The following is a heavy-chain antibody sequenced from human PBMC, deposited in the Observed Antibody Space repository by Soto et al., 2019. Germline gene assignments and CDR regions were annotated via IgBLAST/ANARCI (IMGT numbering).Heavy chain of an antibody. Sequence: GSLRLSCAASGFTFATYTMNWVRQAPVNGLEFVSGIYGIFDSTFYADSVKGRFTISRYNSKYTLYLQMTSLRAYYTAFYYFAQDACPDGYRDSASWSQGT. CDR3: AQDACPDGYRDSAS. D-gene: IGHD5-12*01. CDR2: IYGIFDST. J-gene: IGHJ4*03. CDR1: GFTFATYT. V-gene: IGHV3-23*01.